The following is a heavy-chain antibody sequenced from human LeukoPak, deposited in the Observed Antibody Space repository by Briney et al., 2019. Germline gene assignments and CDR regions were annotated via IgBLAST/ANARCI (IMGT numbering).Heavy chain of an antibody. D-gene: IGHD2-2*01. V-gene: IGHV4-4*02. CDR3: ARGHKSFRSDIVVVPAAPRPYYYYYYMDV. J-gene: IGHJ6*03. Sequence: PSETLSLTCAVSGGSISSNIWWTWARQPPGKGLEWIGEIFHSGSPNYTPSLKSRVTISVDKSKNQFSLKLSSVTAADTAVYYCARGHKSFRSDIVVVPAAPRPYYYYYYMDVWGKGTTVTVSS. CDR2: IFHSGSP. CDR1: GGSISSNIW.